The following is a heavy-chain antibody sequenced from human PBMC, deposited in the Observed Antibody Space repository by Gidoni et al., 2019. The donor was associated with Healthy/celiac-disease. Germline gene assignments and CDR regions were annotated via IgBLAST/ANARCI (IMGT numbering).Heavy chain of an antibody. D-gene: IGHD3-9*01. Sequence: EVQLVESGGGLVQPGRSLRLSCAASGFTFDDYAMHWVRQAPGKGLEWVSGISWNSCSIGYADSVKGRFTISRDNAKNSLYLQMNSLRAEDTALYYCAKDLNYDILTGYFDYWGQGTLVTVSS. J-gene: IGHJ4*02. CDR2: ISWNSCSI. V-gene: IGHV3-9*01. CDR1: GFTFDDYA. CDR3: AKDLNYDILTGYFDY.